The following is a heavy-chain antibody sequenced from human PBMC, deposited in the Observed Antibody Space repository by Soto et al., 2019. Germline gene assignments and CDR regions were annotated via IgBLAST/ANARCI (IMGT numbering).Heavy chain of an antibody. CDR3: SRSLNS. CDR1: GFIFRSYA. CDR2: ITYDGANG. Sequence: PGGSLRLSCLASGFIFRSYAMHWVRQAPGKGLEWVAVITYDGANGYYADSVRGRFAISRDNSKSTLFLQMSSLTAEDSALYYCSRSLNSWGQGTLVTVSS. J-gene: IGHJ4*02. V-gene: IGHV3-30*09.